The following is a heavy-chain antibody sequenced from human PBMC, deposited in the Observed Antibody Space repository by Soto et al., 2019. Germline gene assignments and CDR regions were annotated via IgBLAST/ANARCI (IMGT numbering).Heavy chain of an antibody. V-gene: IGHV3-48*01. CDR1: GFSFSSNS. CDR2: ISSSSSNI. Sequence: GGSLRLSCAASGFSFSSNSMNWVRQAPGKGLEWISYISSSSSNIYYADSVKGRFTISRDNAKNSLYLQMNSLRAEDTAVYYCARDISVYFFNYWGQGALVTVSS. D-gene: IGHD3-10*01. CDR3: ARDISVYFFNY. J-gene: IGHJ4*02.